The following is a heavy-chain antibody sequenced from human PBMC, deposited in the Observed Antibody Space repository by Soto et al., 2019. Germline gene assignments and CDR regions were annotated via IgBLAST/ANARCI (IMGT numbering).Heavy chain of an antibody. D-gene: IGHD3-22*01. Sequence: GESLKISCKASGYIFTTSWIAWVRQMPGKGLEWMGIINPTDSDTRYSPSFQGQVTVSADKSISTAYLQWSSLKAADTAMYYCARPHSSGYYVSWGQGTLVTVSS. CDR2: INPTDSDT. CDR1: GYIFTTSW. J-gene: IGHJ5*02. V-gene: IGHV5-51*01. CDR3: ARPHSSGYYVS.